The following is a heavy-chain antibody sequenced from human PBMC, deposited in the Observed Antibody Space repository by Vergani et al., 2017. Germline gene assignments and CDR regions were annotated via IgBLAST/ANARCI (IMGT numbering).Heavy chain of an antibody. Sequence: QVQLVQSGAEVKKPGASVKVSCQASGYTFTSYYIHWVRQAPGQGLEWMGWMNPISGNTGYAQNLQGRLTITRDTSVNTAYMELSSLTSEDMAVYYCVRARRTCTYDHCPRYYYDLWGQGTLVTVSS. CDR3: VRARRTCTYDHCPRYYYDL. CDR1: GYTFTSYY. V-gene: IGHV1-8*03. CDR2: MNPISGNT. D-gene: IGHD2-8*01. J-gene: IGHJ4*02.